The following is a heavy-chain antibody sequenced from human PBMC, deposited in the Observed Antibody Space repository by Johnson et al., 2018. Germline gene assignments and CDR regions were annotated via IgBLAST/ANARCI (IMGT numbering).Heavy chain of an antibody. CDR3: AKGGRLQDYFYYYYMDV. J-gene: IGHJ6*03. CDR2: ISYDGRDK. CDR1: GFTFSTFG. Sequence: QVQLVESGGGVVQPGKSLRLSCAASGFTFSTFGMHWVRQAPGKGLAWVTLISYDGRDKYYADSVRGRFTISRYNSKNTLYLQMNSLGSEDTAVYYCAKGGRLQDYFYYYYMDVWGKGTTVTVSS. V-gene: IGHV3-30*18. D-gene: IGHD5-24*01.